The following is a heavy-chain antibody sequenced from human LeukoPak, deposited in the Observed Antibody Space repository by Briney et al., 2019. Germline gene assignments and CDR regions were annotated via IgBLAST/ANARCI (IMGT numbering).Heavy chain of an antibody. D-gene: IGHD3-3*01. CDR1: GFTFSSYA. V-gene: IGHV3-30-3*01. CDR2: ISYDGSNK. Sequence: GGSLRLSCAASGFTFSSYAMHWVRQAPGKGLEWVAVISYDGSNKYYADSVKGRFTISRDNSKNTLYLQMNSLRAEDTAVYYCARDGYDFWSGYYTGEGGYNWFDPWGQGTLVTVSS. CDR3: ARDGYDFWSGYYTGEGGYNWFDP. J-gene: IGHJ5*02.